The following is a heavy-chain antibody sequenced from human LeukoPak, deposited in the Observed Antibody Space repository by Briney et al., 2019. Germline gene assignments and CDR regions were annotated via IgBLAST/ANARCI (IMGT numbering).Heavy chain of an antibody. CDR2: ISSSSSYI. J-gene: IGHJ4*02. CDR1: GFTFNTYS. Sequence: GGSLRLSCAASGFTFNTYSMNWVRQAPGKGLEWVSSISSSSSYIYYADSVKGRFTISRDNAKNSLYLQMNSLRAEDTAVYYCARDLSYYDSSGSQGDYWGQGTLVTVSS. D-gene: IGHD3-22*01. CDR3: ARDLSYYDSSGSQGDY. V-gene: IGHV3-21*01.